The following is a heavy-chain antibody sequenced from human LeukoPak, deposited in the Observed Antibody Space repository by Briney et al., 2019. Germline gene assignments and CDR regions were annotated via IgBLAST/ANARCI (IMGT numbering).Heavy chain of an antibody. CDR3: ASYDLWSGYFDY. J-gene: IGHJ4*02. D-gene: IGHD3-3*01. V-gene: IGHV4-59*01. Sequence: SETLSLTCTVSGGSISSYYWSWIRQPPGKGLEWIGYIYYSGSTNYNPSLKSRITISVDTSKNQFSLKLSSVTAADTAVYYCASYDLWSGYFDYWGQGTLVTVSS. CDR1: GGSISSYY. CDR2: IYYSGST.